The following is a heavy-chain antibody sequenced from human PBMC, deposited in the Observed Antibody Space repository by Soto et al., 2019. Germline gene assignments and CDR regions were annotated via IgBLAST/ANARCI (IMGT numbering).Heavy chain of an antibody. CDR2: INPKSGGT. J-gene: IGHJ4*02. D-gene: IGHD1-26*01. CDR3: ARDLAKGGGSAGFDY. CDR1: GYTFTVYY. Sequence: QVQLVQSGAEVKKPGASVNVSCKASGYTFTVYYMHWVRQAPGQGLEWMGWINPKSGGTMYPQKFQGRVTMTWDTSISTASMALTRLRSDDTAVYYCARDLAKGGGSAGFDYLGQGTLVTVSS. V-gene: IGHV1-2*02.